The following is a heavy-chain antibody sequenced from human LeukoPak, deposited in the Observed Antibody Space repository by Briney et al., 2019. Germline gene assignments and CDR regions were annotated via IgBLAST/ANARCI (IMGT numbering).Heavy chain of an antibody. D-gene: IGHD2-8*01. CDR1: GFTFSSYW. Sequence: GGSLRLSCAASGFTFSSYWMSWVRQAPGKGLEWVANIKQNGSEESYVDSVKGRFTVSRDNAKNSLYLQMNNLGVEDTAVYYCADPGVGFWGQGTLVTVSS. CDR2: IKQNGSEE. J-gene: IGHJ4*02. V-gene: IGHV3-7*01. CDR3: ADPGVGF.